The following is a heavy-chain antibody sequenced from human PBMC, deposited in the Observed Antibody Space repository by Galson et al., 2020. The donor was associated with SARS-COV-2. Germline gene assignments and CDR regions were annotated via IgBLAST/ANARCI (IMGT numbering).Heavy chain of an antibody. CDR1: GYSFTNYW. CDR2: IDPSDSYT. V-gene: IGHV5-10-1*01. J-gene: IGHJ5*02. D-gene: IGHD6-13*01. CDR3: ARATRDSRPFDVGDWFDP. Sequence: HGESLKISCQGSGYSFTNYWISWVRQMPGKGLEWMGRIDPSDSYTDYSPSFKGLVTMSADKSTSTASLQWNNVKASDSGMYYCARATRDSRPFDVGDWFDPWGQGTLVTVSS.